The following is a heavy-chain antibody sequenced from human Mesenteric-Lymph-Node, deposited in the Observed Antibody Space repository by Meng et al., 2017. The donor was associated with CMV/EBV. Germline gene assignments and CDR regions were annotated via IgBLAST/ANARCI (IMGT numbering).Heavy chain of an antibody. CDR1: GLTFSTFW. Sequence: GESLKISCASSGLTFSTFWVSWFRQAPGKGLEWVAHIKQDGSEKYYVDSVKGRFTISRDNTENSLFLQMNTLRAEDTAVYYCARALALDVWGQGTTVTVSS. CDR2: IKQDGSEK. V-gene: IGHV3-7*04. CDR3: ARALALDV. J-gene: IGHJ6*02.